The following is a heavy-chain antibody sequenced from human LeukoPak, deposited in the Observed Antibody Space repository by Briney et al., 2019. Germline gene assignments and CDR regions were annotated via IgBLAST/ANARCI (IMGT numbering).Heavy chain of an antibody. J-gene: IGHJ4*02. D-gene: IGHD3-22*01. CDR2: IYHSGTT. CDR3: ARGESSGFYLY. CDR1: GDSIRIGDY. V-gene: IGHV4-30-4*01. Sequence: SQTLSLTSTVSGDSIRIGDYWNGIRQPPGRGLEWIGYIYHSGTTYYNPSLKSRITISVDTSKNQFSLNLSSVTAADTAVYYCARGESSGFYLYWGQGTLVTVSS.